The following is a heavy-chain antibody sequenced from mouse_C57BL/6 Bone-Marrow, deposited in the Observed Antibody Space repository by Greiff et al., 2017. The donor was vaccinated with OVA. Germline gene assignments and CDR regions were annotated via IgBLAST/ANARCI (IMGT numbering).Heavy chain of an antibody. CDR3: ARQLRLFYAMDY. CDR2: IDPSDSET. CDR1: GYTFTSYW. J-gene: IGHJ4*01. V-gene: IGHV1-52*01. Sequence: QVQLKQPGAELVRPGSSVKLSCKASGYTFTSYWMHWVKQRPIQGLEWIGNIDPSDSETHYNQKFTDKATLTVDKSSSTAYMQLSSLTSEDSAVYYCARQLRLFYAMDYWGQGTSVTVSS. D-gene: IGHD3-2*02.